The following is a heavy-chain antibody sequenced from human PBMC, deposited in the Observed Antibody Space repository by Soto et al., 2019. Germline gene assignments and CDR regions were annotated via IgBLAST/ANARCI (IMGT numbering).Heavy chain of an antibody. CDR1: GGSFSGYY. Sequence: SETLSLTCAVYGGSFSGYYWSWIRQPPEKGLEWIGEINHSGSTNYNPSLKSRVTISVDTSKNQFSLKLSSVTAADTAVYYCARTAIFGVVYWTTNRNNWFDPWGQGTLVTVSS. CDR2: INHSGST. J-gene: IGHJ5*01. D-gene: IGHD3-3*01. V-gene: IGHV4-34*01. CDR3: ARTAIFGVVYWTTNRNNWFDP.